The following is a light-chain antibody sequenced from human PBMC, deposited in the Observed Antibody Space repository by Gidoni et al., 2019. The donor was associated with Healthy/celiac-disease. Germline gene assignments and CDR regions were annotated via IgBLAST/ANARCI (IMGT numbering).Light chain of an antibody. CDR3: QQYGSSPFT. J-gene: IGKJ3*01. CDR2: GAS. Sequence: DIVLTQSPGTLSLSPGERATLSCRASQSVSSSYLAWYQQKPGQAPRLLIYGASSRATGIPDRFSGSGSGTDFTLTISRLEPEDFAVYYCQQYGSSPFTFXPXTKVXIK. V-gene: IGKV3-20*01. CDR1: QSVSSSY.